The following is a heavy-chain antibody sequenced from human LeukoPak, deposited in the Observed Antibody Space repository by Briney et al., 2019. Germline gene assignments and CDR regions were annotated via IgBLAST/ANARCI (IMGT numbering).Heavy chain of an antibody. D-gene: IGHD1-1*01. Sequence: SETLSLTCTVSGGSVSSGDYYWSWIRQPPGKGLEWIGYIYSSGTTYYNPSLKSRLIISVDTSKNQFSLKLSSVTAADTAVYYCARAAQNWNVAPYFDFWGQEALVTVSS. CDR2: IYSSGTT. V-gene: IGHV4-30-4*08. J-gene: IGHJ4*02. CDR1: GGSVSSGDYY. CDR3: ARAAQNWNVAPYFDF.